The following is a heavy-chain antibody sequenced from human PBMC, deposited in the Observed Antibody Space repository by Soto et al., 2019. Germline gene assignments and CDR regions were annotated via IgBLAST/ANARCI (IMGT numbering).Heavy chain of an antibody. Sequence: PGGSLRLSCAASGFSFSTYLMSWVRQAPGKWLEWVANIKQGGNEKFYVDSVKGRFTISRDNDKKSLYLQMDSLRVEDTAVYYCVGALTYEVPYYYYGMDVWGQGXTVTV. CDR2: IKQGGNEK. CDR3: VGALTYEVPYYYYGMDV. D-gene: IGHD3-16*01. CDR1: GFSFSTYL. J-gene: IGHJ6*02. V-gene: IGHV3-7*01.